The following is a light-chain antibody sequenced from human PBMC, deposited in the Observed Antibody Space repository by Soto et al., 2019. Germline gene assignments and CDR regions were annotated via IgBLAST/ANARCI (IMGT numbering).Light chain of an antibody. CDR1: QSISSN. Sequence: EIVMTQSPATLSVSPGERATLSCRASQSISSNLAWYQQKPGQAPRLLIYGASTRATGIPARFSGSGSGTDFTLTISTLQSEDFAVSYCQPDDSWTLTFGGGTKVEIK. J-gene: IGKJ4*01. CDR3: QPDDSWTLT. V-gene: IGKV3-15*01. CDR2: GAS.